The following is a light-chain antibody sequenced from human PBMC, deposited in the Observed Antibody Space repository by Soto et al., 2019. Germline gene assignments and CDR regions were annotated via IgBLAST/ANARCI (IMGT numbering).Light chain of an antibody. J-gene: IGKJ1*01. CDR1: QSISSW. Sequence: DIQMTQSPSTLSASVGDRVTITCRASQSISSWLAWYQQKPGKAPKLLIYKASSLESGVPSRFSGSGSGTEFTITISSLQPVDFATYYCQQYNSYSRTFGQGTKVEIK. V-gene: IGKV1-5*03. CDR2: KAS. CDR3: QQYNSYSRT.